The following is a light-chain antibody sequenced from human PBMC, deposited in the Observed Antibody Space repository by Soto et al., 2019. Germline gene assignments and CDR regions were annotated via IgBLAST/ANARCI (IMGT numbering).Light chain of an antibody. CDR3: LQPSNRPLT. V-gene: IGKV3-11*01. CDR2: AAS. J-gene: IGKJ4*01. CDR1: QSISSY. Sequence: IRLSMSPAAVSLSTGEGVTLSCRASQSISSYLLWYQQKPGQPPRLLIYAASNRATGIPARFSGSGSGTDFTLTISSPEPEDSAVYYCLQPSNRPLTSAGGTKVDIK.